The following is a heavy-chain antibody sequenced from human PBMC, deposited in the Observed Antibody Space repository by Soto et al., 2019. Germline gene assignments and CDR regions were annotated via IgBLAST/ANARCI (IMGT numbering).Heavy chain of an antibody. CDR2: IFHTGNT. V-gene: IGHV4-31*03. D-gene: IGHD5-18*01. J-gene: IGHJ3*02. CDR1: GGSIRNSGYY. CDR3: VTCGHTYGNAFDI. Sequence: QVQLEESGPGLVKPSQTLSLTCTVSGGSIRNSGYYGTWIRQFPGKGLEWIGYIFHTGNTYYNPSLRSRLSISVDTSKNQFSLRLSSVTAADTAVYYCVTCGHTYGNAFDIWGQGTLVTVSS.